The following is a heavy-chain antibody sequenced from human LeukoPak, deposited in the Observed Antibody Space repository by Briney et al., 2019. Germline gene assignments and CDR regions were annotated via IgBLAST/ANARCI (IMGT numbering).Heavy chain of an antibody. D-gene: IGHD6-13*01. CDR2: ISYDGSNK. J-gene: IGHJ4*02. Sequence: GRSLRLSCAASGFTFSSYAMHWVRQAPGKGLEWVAVISYDGSNKYYADSVKGRFTISRDNSKNTLYLQMSSLRAEDTAVYYCAKDYSSSVWGQGTLVTVSS. CDR1: GFTFSSYA. V-gene: IGHV3-30-3*02. CDR3: AKDYSSSV.